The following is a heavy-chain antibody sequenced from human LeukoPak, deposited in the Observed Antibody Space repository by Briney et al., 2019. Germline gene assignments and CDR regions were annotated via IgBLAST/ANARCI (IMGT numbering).Heavy chain of an antibody. CDR2: IWYDGSNK. CDR1: GFTFSSYG. J-gene: IGHJ4*02. CDR3: AKDYYGSGSYYNPPDY. V-gene: IGHV3-33*06. Sequence: PGGSLRLSCAASGFTFSSYGMHWVRQAPGKGLEWVAVIWYDGSNKYYADSVKGRFTIFRDNSKNTLYLQMNSLRAEDTAVYYCAKDYYGSGSYYNPPDYWGQGTLVTVSS. D-gene: IGHD3-10*01.